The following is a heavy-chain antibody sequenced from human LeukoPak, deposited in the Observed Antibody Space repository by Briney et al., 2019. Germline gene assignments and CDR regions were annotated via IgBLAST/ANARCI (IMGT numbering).Heavy chain of an antibody. V-gene: IGHV4-34*01. CDR1: GGSFSGYY. J-gene: IGHJ4*02. CDR2: INHSGST. Sequence: PSEHLSLTCAVYGGSFSGYYWSWIRQPPGKGLEWIGEINHSGSTNYNPSLKSRVTISVDTSKKQFSLKLSSVTAADTAVYYCARGMSSGPYYFDYWGQGTLVTVSS. CDR3: ARGMSSGPYYFDY. D-gene: IGHD6-25*01.